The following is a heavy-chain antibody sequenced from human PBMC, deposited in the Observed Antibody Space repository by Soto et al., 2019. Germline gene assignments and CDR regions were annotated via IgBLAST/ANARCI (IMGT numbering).Heavy chain of an antibody. J-gene: IGHJ4*02. Sequence: GGSLRLSCAASGFTFSSYAMSWVRQAPGKGLEWVSAISGSGGSTYYADSVKGRFTISRDNSKNTLYLQMNSLRAEDTAVYYCAKDLETAMAGINYYFDYWGQGTLVTVSS. CDR2: ISGSGGST. D-gene: IGHD6-19*01. CDR1: GFTFSSYA. V-gene: IGHV3-23*01. CDR3: AKDLETAMAGINYYFDY.